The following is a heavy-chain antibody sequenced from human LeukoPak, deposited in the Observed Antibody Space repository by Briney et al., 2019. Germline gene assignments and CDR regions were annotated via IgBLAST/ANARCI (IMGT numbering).Heavy chain of an antibody. CDR1: GFTFSSYE. CDR2: ISSSGSTT. CDR3: ARDLSRLADAFDI. D-gene: IGHD2-21*01. J-gene: IGHJ3*02. V-gene: IGHV3-48*03. Sequence: GGSLRLSCAASGFTFSSYEMNWVRQAPGKGLEWVSYISSSGSTTYYADSVKGRFTISRDNAKNSLYLQMNSLRAEDTAVYYCARDLSRLADAFDIWGQGTMVTVSS.